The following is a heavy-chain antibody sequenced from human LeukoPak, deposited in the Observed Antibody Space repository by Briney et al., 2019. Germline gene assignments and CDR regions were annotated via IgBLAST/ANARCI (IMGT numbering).Heavy chain of an antibody. CDR1: GYIFTSYA. CDR3: ARGTWHSSSWYDWYFDL. V-gene: IGHV1-69*06. Sequence: SVKVSCKASGYIFTSYAMNWVRQAPGQGLGWMGGIIPIFGTANYAQKFQGRVTITADKSTSTAYMELSSLRSEDTAVYYCARGTWHSSSWYDWYFDLWGRGTLVTVSS. CDR2: IIPIFGTA. D-gene: IGHD6-13*01. J-gene: IGHJ2*01.